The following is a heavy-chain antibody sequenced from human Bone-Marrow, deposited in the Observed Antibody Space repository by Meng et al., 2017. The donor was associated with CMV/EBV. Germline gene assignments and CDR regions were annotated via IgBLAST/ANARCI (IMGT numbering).Heavy chain of an antibody. Sequence: GESLKISCAASGFTFSSYWMHWVRQAPGKGLVWVSRINSDGSSTSYADSVKGRFTISRDNAKNTLYLQMNSPRAEDTAVYYCARETYRTVRDYYYGMDVCGEGTTVTVSS. CDR3: ARETYRTVRDYYYGMDV. CDR2: INSDGSST. CDR1: GFTFSSYW. J-gene: IGHJ6*04. V-gene: IGHV3-74*01. D-gene: IGHD1-14*01.